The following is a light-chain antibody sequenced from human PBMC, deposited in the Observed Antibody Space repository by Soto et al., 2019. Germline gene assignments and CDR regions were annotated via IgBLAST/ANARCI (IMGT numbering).Light chain of an antibody. J-gene: IGLJ2*01. CDR3: SSYTSCSTVV. Sequence: QSALTQPASVSGSPGQSITISCTGTSSDVGGYDCVSWYQQHPGKAPKLMIYDVSNRPSGVSNRFSGSKSVNTASLTISGLQAEDEADYYCSSYTSCSTVVFGGGTKLTVL. V-gene: IGLV2-14*03. CDR2: DVS. CDR1: SSDVGGYDC.